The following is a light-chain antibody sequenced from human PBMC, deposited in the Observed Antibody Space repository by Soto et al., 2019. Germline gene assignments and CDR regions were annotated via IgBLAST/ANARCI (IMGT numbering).Light chain of an antibody. CDR3: QQYGSSPWT. J-gene: IGKJ1*01. CDR2: GAS. CDR1: QSVSSNY. Sequence: EIVLTQSPGTLSLSPGERATLSCRASQSVSSNYLAWYQQKPGQAPRLVIYGASSRATGIPDMFSGSGSGTDFTFTISRLEPEDFAVYYCQQYGSSPWTFGQGTKVEIK. V-gene: IGKV3-20*01.